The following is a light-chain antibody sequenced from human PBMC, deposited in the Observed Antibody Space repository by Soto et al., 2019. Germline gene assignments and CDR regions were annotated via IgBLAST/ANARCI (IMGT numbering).Light chain of an antibody. Sequence: DMQMSQAPSTLSGSIRKRVTISCRGNQSVNKWLAWFQQKPGKVPKLLIFDASTLQTGVPSRFGGGGSGTEFTLTISGLQPDDFATYYCQQYNSYSPWTFGPGTKVDIK. CDR3: QQYNSYSPWT. CDR1: QSVNKW. CDR2: DAS. V-gene: IGKV1-5*01. J-gene: IGKJ1*01.